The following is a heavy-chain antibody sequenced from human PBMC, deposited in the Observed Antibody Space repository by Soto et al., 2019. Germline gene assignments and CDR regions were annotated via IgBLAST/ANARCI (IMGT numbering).Heavy chain of an antibody. CDR2: ISAYNGNT. D-gene: IGHD3-22*01. CDR1: GYTFTSYG. CDR3: ARRGPSSYYYDSSGYYYLDY. V-gene: IGHV1-18*04. J-gene: IGHJ4*02. Sequence: QVQLVQSGAEVKKPGASVKVSCKASGYTFTSYGISWVRQAPGQGLEWMGWISAYNGNTNYAQKLQGRGTMTTDTSTSTAYMGLRSLRSDDTAVYYCARRGPSSYYYDSSGYYYLDYWGQGTLVTVSS.